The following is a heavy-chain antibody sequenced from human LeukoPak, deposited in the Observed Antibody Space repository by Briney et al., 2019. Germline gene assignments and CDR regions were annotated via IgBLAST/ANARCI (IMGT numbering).Heavy chain of an antibody. CDR3: ARVKSGYCSSTSCYDFDY. V-gene: IGHV1-2*02. J-gene: IGHJ4*02. Sequence: GASVKVSCKASGYTFTSYGISWVRQAPGQGLEWMGWINPNSGGTNYAQKFQGRVTMTRDTSISTAYMELSRLRSDDTAVYYCARVKSGYCSSTSCYDFDYWGQGTLVTVSS. D-gene: IGHD2-2*01. CDR1: GYTFTSYG. CDR2: INPNSGGT.